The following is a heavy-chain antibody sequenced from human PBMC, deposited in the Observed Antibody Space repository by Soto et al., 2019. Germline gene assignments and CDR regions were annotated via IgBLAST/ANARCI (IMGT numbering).Heavy chain of an antibody. Sequence: PSETRSLTCTVSGGLISSYAWSWIRQPPGKGLEWIGYIYYSGSTNYNPSLKSRVTISVDTSKNQFSLKLSSVTAADTAVYYCARRVDYVWGSYRYSPYFDYWGQGSLVTVS. D-gene: IGHD3-16*02. J-gene: IGHJ4*02. V-gene: IGHV4-59*08. CDR2: IYYSGST. CDR1: GGLISSYA. CDR3: ARRVDYVWGSYRYSPYFDY.